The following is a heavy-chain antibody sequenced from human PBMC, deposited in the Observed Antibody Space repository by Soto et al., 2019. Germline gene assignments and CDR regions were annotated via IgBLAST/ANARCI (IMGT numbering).Heavy chain of an antibody. CDR2: VSMDSDTI. CDR1: GFDFSTYS. J-gene: IGHJ6*02. V-gene: IGHV3-48*02. D-gene: IGHD3-3*01. CDR3: ARLYYDYV. Sequence: GGSLRLSGTASGFDFSTYSMNWVRQAPGKGLEWIAYVSMDSDTIHYADSVKGRFTISRDDAENSLYLQMNSLRDEDTATYYCARLYYDYVWGQGTTVTVSS.